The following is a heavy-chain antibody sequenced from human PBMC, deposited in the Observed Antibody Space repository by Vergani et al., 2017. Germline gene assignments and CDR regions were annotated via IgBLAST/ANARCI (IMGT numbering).Heavy chain of an antibody. CDR3: ARHPSRTAPFDY. D-gene: IGHD5-18*01. CDR2: INYSGST. J-gene: IGHJ4*02. Sequence: QVQLQESGPGLVKPSETLSLTCTVSGGSISSYYWSWIRQPPGKGLEWIGYINYSGSTNYNPSLKSRVTISVDTSKNQFSLKLSSVTAADTAVYYCARHPSRTAPFDYWGQGTLVTVSS. CDR1: GGSISSYY. V-gene: IGHV4-59*08.